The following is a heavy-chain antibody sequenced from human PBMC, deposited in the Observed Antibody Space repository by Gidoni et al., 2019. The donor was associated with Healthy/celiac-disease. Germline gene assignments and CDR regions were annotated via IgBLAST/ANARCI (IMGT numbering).Heavy chain of an antibody. D-gene: IGHD2-2*01. Sequence: QVQLVQSGAEVKKPGASVKVLCKASGYTFTGYYMHWVRQAPGQGLGWMGWNNPNSGGTNYAQKFQGRVTMTRDTSISTAYMELSRLRSDDTAVYYCARSCSSTSCYRYYYYYMDVWGKGTTVTVSS. CDR2: NNPNSGGT. CDR1: GYTFTGYY. J-gene: IGHJ6*03. CDR3: ARSCSSTSCYRYYYYYMDV. V-gene: IGHV1-2*02.